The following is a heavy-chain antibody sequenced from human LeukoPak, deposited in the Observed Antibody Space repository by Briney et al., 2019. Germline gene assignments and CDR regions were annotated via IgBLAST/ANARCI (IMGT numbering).Heavy chain of an antibody. CDR1: YX. V-gene: IGHV4-38-2*01. J-gene: IGHJ3*02. CDR2: IYHSGST. CDR3: XXXXXXXXXXXXXDI. Sequence: YXXGXIRQPPGXXXEWIGSIYHSGSTDXNPSLKSRVTMSVDXAKKXFSLKLSSVTAADTAVYYCXXXXXXXXXXXXXDIWGQXXXATVSS.